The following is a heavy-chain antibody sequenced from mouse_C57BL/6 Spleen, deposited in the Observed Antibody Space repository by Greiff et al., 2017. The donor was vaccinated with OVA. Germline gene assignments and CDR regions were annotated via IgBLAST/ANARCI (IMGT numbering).Heavy chain of an antibody. V-gene: IGHV1-15*01. CDR2: IDPETGGT. Sequence: VQLQESGAELVRPGASVTLSCKASGYTFTDYEMHWVKQTPVHGLEWIGAIDPETGGTAYTQKFKGKAILTADKSSSTAYMERRSLTSEDSAVYYCTRWGVYYFESWGQGTTITVSS. CDR1: GYTFTDYE. CDR3: TRWGVYYFES. J-gene: IGHJ2*01.